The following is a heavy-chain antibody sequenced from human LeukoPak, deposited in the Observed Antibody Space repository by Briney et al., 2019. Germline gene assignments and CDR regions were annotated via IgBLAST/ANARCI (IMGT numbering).Heavy chain of an antibody. Sequence: GGSLRLSCAASGFTVSRNYMMWVRQAPGKGLEWVSVISNDGKTNYADSVKGRFTISKDNSKNTVYLQMNNLRTEDTAVYYCANIGTTGTRDAFDLWSRGKMVTVSS. CDR3: ANIGTTGTRDAFDL. CDR1: GFTVSRNY. V-gene: IGHV3-66*02. J-gene: IGHJ3*01. D-gene: IGHD1-1*01. CDR2: ISNDGKT.